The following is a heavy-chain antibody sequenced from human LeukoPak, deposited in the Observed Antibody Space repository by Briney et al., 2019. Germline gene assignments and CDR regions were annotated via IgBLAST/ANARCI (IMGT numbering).Heavy chain of an antibody. J-gene: IGHJ5*02. Sequence: GGSLRLSCAASVFTFTNAWMYWVRQAPGKGLEWVGRIKGKTDGGTSDYAAPVTGRFTISRDDSKSTLYLEMNSLKTEDTGVYYCSTLWYGAWGQGTLVTVSS. CDR2: IKGKTDGGTS. V-gene: IGHV3-15*01. CDR1: VFTFTNAW. CDR3: STLWYGA. D-gene: IGHD3-10*01.